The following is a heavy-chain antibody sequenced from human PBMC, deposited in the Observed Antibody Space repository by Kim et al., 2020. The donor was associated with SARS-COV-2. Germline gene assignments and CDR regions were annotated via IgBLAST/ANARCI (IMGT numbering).Heavy chain of an antibody. CDR1: GGSISSYY. D-gene: IGHD6-19*01. CDR3: ARATSGYSSGWNWFDP. J-gene: IGHJ5*02. Sequence: SETLSLTCTVSGGSISSYYWSWIRQPPGKGLEWIGYIYYSGSTNYNPSLKSRVTISVDTSKNQFSLKLSSVTAADTAVYYCARATSGYSSGWNWFDPWGQGTLVTVSS. V-gene: IGHV4-59*01. CDR2: IYYSGST.